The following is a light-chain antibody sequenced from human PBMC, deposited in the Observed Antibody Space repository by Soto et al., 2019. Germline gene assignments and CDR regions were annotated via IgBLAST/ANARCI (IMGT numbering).Light chain of an antibody. CDR3: LQYGDSSWT. V-gene: IGKV3-20*01. CDR2: GVS. J-gene: IGKJ1*01. CDR1: QSVSRNY. Sequence: ESELTQSPGTLSLSPGERATLSCRTSQSVSRNYLAWFQQKPGQAPRLLVYGVSNMATGIPDRFSGSGSGTEFTLTISRLEPEDCAVYFCLQYGDSSWTFGQGTKVEVK.